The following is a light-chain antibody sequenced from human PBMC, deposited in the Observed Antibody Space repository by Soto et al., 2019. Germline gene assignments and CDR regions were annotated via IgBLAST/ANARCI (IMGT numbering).Light chain of an antibody. Sequence: DIQMTQSPSTLSASVGDRVTITCRASQSISSWLAWYQQKPGKAPKLLIYDASSLDSGVLSRFSGRGSGTEFTLTISRLQPDDFATYYCQQYNSYSFGQGTKLEIK. CDR1: QSISSW. J-gene: IGKJ2*01. V-gene: IGKV1-5*01. CDR3: QQYNSYS. CDR2: DAS.